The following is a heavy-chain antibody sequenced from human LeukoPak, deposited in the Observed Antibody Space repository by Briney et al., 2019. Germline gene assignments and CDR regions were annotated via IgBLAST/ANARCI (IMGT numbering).Heavy chain of an antibody. CDR1: GYTFTGYY. CDR2: INPSGGST. J-gene: IGHJ6*02. CDR3: ARDRSIAVDYYYGMDV. D-gene: IGHD6-19*01. V-gene: IGHV1-46*01. Sequence: ASVKVSCKASGYTFTGYYMHWVRQAPGQGLEWMGIINPSGGSTSYAQKFQGRVTMTRDTSTSTVYMELSSLRSEDTAVYYCARDRSIAVDYYYGMDVWGQGTTVTVSS.